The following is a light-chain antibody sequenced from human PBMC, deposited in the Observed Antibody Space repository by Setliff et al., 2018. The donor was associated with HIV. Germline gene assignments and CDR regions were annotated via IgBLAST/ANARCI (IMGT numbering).Light chain of an antibody. CDR1: RSDVGGYNS. CDR2: EVS. Sequence: QSALTQPASVSGSPGQSITISCTGTRSDVGGYNSVSWYQQHPGKVPKVLIYEVSSRPSGVSNRFSGSKSGNTASLTISGLQADDEADYYCSSYTTTSTTVFGTGTKVTVL. V-gene: IGLV2-14*03. J-gene: IGLJ1*01. CDR3: SSYTTTSTTV.